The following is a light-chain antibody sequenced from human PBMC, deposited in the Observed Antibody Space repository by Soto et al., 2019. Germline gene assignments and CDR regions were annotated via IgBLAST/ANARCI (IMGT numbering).Light chain of an antibody. CDR3: QQYSNWPLT. J-gene: IGKJ5*01. CDR1: QSISSN. V-gene: IGKV3-15*01. CDR2: RTS. Sequence: EIVMTQSPATLSVSPGGRAPLSCRASQSISSNLAWYQQNPGQAPRLLMFRTSSRATGFPARFSGSGSGTEFNLTISSLQSEDFGVYYCQQYSNWPLTFGQGTRLEI.